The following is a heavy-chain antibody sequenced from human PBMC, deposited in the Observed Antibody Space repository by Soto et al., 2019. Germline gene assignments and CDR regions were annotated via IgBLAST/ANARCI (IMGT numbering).Heavy chain of an antibody. Sequence: GGSLRLSCAASGFTFDSPYSHGMSWVRQSPGKGPEWVSTISSNGANTHYAESVKGRFTISKDASRNTAHLHMNSLRAEDTATYFCVSWVSAHFDYWGHGTPVTVSS. CDR2: ISSNGANT. V-gene: IGHV3-23*01. D-gene: IGHD2-8*01. CDR1: GFTFDSPYSHG. CDR3: VSWVSAHFDY. J-gene: IGHJ4*01.